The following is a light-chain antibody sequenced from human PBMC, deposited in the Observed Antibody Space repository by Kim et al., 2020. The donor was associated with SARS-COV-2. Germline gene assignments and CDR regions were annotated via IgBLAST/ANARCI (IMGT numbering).Light chain of an antibody. CDR3: AAWDDSLNAYV. CDR2: SND. V-gene: IGLV1-44*01. CDR1: NSNIGTNN. J-gene: IGLJ1*01. Sequence: GRRVTISCSGSNSNIGTNNVNWYQHFPGTAPKLLVYSNDQRPSGVPDRFSGSKSGTSASLAISGLQSEDEADYCCAAWDDSLNAYVFGTGTKVTVL.